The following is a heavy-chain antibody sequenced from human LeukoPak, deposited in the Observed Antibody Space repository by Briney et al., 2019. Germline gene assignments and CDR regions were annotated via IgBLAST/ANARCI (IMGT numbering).Heavy chain of an antibody. V-gene: IGHV3-48*03. CDR2: ITSSGSTI. Sequence: GGSLRLSCAASGFTFSRYEMNWVRQAPGKGLEWVSYITSSGSTIYYADSVKGRFTISRHNAKNSLYLQMNSLRAEDTAVYYCASSIAVAGTKGWFDPWGQGTLVTVSS. CDR1: GFTFSRYE. J-gene: IGHJ5*02. CDR3: ASSIAVAGTKGWFDP. D-gene: IGHD6-13*01.